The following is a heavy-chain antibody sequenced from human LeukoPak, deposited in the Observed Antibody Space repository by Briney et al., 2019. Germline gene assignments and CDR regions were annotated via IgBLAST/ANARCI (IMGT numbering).Heavy chain of an antibody. CDR2: IYYTGST. CDR3: ARGSVRGEFDP. D-gene: IGHD3-10*01. V-gene: IGHV4-59*01. Sequence: SETLSLTCTLSGGSISTYYWSWVRQPPGKGLEWIGYIYYTGSTDYSPSLKSRVTMSVDTSKNQFSLKLSSVTAADTAVYSCARGSVRGEFDPWGQGTLVTVSS. CDR1: GGSISTYY. J-gene: IGHJ5*02.